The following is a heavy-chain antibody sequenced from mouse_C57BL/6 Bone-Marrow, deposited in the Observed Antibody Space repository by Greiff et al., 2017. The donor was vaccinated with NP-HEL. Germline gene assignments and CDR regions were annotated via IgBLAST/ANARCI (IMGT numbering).Heavy chain of an antibody. Sequence: VQLQQSGAELVRPGASVTLSCKASGYTFTDYEMHWVKQTPVHGLEWIGAIDPETGGTAYNQKFKGKAILTADKSSSTAYMELRSLTSEDSAVYYCTKQLRLRDYYAMDYWGQGTSVTVSS. CDR3: TKQLRLRDYYAMDY. CDR2: IDPETGGT. V-gene: IGHV1-15*01. CDR1: GYTFTDYE. J-gene: IGHJ4*01. D-gene: IGHD3-2*02.